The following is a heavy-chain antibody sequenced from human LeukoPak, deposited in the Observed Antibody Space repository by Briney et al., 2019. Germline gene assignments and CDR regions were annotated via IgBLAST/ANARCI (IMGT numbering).Heavy chain of an antibody. Sequence: PGGSLRLSCAVSGFTFSSYGMSWVRQAPGKGLEWVSSLSGSGDNTYYVDSVKGRFTISRDNSKNTLYLQMNSLRAEDTAVYYCARHDYYDFWSGYYAFDIWGQGTMVTVSS. J-gene: IGHJ3*02. D-gene: IGHD3-3*01. V-gene: IGHV3-23*01. CDR3: ARHDYYDFWSGYYAFDI. CDR1: GFTFSSYG. CDR2: LSGSGDNT.